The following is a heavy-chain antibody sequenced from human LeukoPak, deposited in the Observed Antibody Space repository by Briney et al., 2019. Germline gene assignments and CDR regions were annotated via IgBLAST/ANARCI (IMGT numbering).Heavy chain of an antibody. J-gene: IGHJ6*03. V-gene: IGHV3-23*01. CDR2: ISGSGGST. D-gene: IGHD2-2*01. Sequence: PGGSLRLSCAASGFTVSTNYMSWVRQAPGKGLEWVSAISGSGGSTYYADSVKGRFTISRDNSKNTLYLQMNSLRAEDTAVYYCAKEWRGVVPASPYYMDVWGKGTTVTVSS. CDR1: GFTVSTNY. CDR3: AKEWRGVVPASPYYMDV.